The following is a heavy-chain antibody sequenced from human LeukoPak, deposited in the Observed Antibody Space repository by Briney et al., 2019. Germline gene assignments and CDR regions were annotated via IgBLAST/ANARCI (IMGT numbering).Heavy chain of an antibody. Sequence: GGSLRLSCAASGFTFSSYGMHWVRQAPGKGLEWVAVIWYDGSNKYYADSVKGRFTISRDNSKNTLYLQMNRLRAEDTAVYYCARDILAWLLNYWGQGTLVTVSS. V-gene: IGHV3-33*01. CDR3: ARDILAWLLNY. CDR2: IWYDGSNK. J-gene: IGHJ4*02. D-gene: IGHD3-22*01. CDR1: GFTFSSYG.